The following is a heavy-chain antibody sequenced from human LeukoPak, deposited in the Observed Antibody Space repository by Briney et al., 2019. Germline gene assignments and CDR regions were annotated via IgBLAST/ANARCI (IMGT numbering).Heavy chain of an antibody. Sequence: GSLRLSCATSGFTFNNYNMNWVRQAPGRALEWVSSITSSGTHIFYADSVKGRFTISRDNAKNSLYLQMNSLGPEDTAVYYCARDPYSGNYGNYYYYYMDVWGKGTTVTISS. V-gene: IGHV3-21*01. CDR1: GFTFNNYN. D-gene: IGHD1-26*01. J-gene: IGHJ6*03. CDR3: ARDPYSGNYGNYYYYYMDV. CDR2: ITSSGTHI.